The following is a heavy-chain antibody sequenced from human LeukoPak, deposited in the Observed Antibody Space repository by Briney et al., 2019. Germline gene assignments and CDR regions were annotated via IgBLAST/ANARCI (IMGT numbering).Heavy chain of an antibody. D-gene: IGHD3-16*02. V-gene: IGHV4-39*01. Sequence: PSETLSLACTVSGGSISSSSYYRGWIRQPPGKGLEWIGSIYYSGSTYYNPSLKSRVTISVDTSKNQFSLKLSSVTAADTAVYYCARSGDDYVWGSYRYCDYWGQGTLVTVSS. J-gene: IGHJ4*02. CDR1: GGSISSSSYY. CDR2: IYYSGST. CDR3: ARSGDDYVWGSYRYCDY.